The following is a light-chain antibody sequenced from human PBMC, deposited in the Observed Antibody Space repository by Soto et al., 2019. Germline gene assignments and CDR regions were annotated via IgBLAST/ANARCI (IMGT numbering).Light chain of an antibody. CDR1: QGIRHD. Sequence: DIQMTQSPSSLSASVGDRVTITCRASQGIRHDLGWYQQKPGKAPKRLIYAASSLQSGVPSRFSCSGSGTEFPLTICSLQPEDFATYYCLQHNSYPRTFGQGTKVEIK. CDR3: LQHNSYPRT. J-gene: IGKJ1*01. CDR2: AAS. V-gene: IGKV1-17*01.